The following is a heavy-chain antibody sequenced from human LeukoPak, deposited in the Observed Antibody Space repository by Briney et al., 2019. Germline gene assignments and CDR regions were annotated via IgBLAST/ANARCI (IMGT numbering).Heavy chain of an antibody. D-gene: IGHD2-15*01. J-gene: IGHJ4*02. CDR1: GFTFSSYW. Sequence: GGSLRLSCAASGFTFSSYWMSWVRQAPGKGLEWVANIKHDGSEKYYVDSVKGRFTISRDNAKNSLYLQMNSLRAEDTAVYYCARGVMRYCSGGSCAYFDYWGQGTPVTVSS. V-gene: IGHV3-7*01. CDR2: IKHDGSEK. CDR3: ARGVMRYCSGGSCAYFDY.